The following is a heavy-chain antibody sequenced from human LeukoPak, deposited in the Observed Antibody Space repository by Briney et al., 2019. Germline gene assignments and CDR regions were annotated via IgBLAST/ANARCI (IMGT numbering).Heavy chain of an antibody. CDR2: IWYDGTNK. D-gene: IGHD4-17*01. J-gene: IGHJ4*02. CDR1: GFPFRSYG. Sequence: GGSLRLSCAASGFPFRSYGMHWVRQAPGKGLEWVAVIWYDGTNKYYADSVKGRFTISRDNSKNTLYLQMNSLRAEDTAVYYCAKGSYGDYGGGDYWGQGTLVTVSS. CDR3: AKGSYGDYGGGDY. V-gene: IGHV3-30*02.